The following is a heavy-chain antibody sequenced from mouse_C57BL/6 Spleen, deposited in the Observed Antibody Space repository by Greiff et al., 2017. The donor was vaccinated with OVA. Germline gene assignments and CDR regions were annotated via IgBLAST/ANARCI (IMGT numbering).Heavy chain of an antibody. V-gene: IGHV1-52*01. J-gene: IGHJ3*01. CDR1: GYTFTSYW. CDR3: AREGPDYLFAY. D-gene: IGHD2-4*01. Sequence: VQLQQPGAELVRPGSSVKLSCKASGYTFTSYWMHWVKQRPIQGLEWIGNIDPSDSETHYNQKFKDKATLTVDKSSSTAYMQLSSLTSEDSAVYYCAREGPDYLFAYWGQGTLVTVSA. CDR2: IDPSDSET.